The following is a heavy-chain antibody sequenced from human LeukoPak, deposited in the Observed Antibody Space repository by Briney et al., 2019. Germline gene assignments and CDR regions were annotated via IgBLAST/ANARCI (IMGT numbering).Heavy chain of an antibody. Sequence: PSETLSLTCTVSGGSISSYYWSWIRQPPGKGLEWIGYIYYSGSTNYNPSLKSRVTISVDTSKNQFSLKLSSVTAADTAVYYCARDSGYSYGYSDVFDIWGQGKMVTVFS. CDR1: GGSISSYY. J-gene: IGHJ3*02. D-gene: IGHD5-18*01. V-gene: IGHV4-59*01. CDR2: IYYSGST. CDR3: ARDSGYSYGYSDVFDI.